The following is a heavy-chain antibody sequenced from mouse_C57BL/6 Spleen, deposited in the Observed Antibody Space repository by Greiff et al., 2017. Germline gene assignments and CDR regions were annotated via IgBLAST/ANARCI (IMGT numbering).Heavy chain of an antibody. V-gene: IGHV14-3*01. CDR1: GFNIKNTY. CDR2: IDPANGNT. D-gene: IGHD1-1*01. Sequence: VQLKESVAELVRPGASVKLSCTASGFNIKNTYMHWVKQRPEQGLEWIGRIDPANGNTKYAPKFQGKATITADTSSNTAYLQLSSLTSEDTAIYYCARGDGSSPAWFAYWGQGTLVTVSA. J-gene: IGHJ3*01. CDR3: ARGDGSSPAWFAY.